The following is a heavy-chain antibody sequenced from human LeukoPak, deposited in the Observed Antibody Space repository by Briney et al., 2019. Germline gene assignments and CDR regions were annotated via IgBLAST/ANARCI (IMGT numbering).Heavy chain of an antibody. CDR1: GFTFSSYA. CDR3: ARDRLRIAVAGTLVDY. Sequence: PGGSLRLSCAASGFTFSSYAMHWVRQAPGKGLEWVAVIWYDGSNKYYADSVKGRFTISRDNSKNTLYLQMNSLRAEDTAVYYCARDRLRIAVAGTLVDYWGQGPLVTVSS. J-gene: IGHJ4*02. CDR2: IWYDGSNK. V-gene: IGHV3-33*01. D-gene: IGHD6-19*01.